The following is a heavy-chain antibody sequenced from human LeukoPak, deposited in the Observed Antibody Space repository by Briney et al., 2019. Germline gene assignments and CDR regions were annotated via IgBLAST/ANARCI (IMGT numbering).Heavy chain of an antibody. CDR1: GYTFTSYG. CDR2: ISAYNGNT. Sequence: GASVKVSCKASGYTFTSYGISWVRQAPGQGLEWMGWISAYNGNTNYAQKLQGRVTMTTDTSTSTAYMELRSLRSVDTAVYYCAREGLIVATTAHHDAFDIWGQGTMVTVSS. CDR3: AREGLIVATTAHHDAFDI. V-gene: IGHV1-18*01. D-gene: IGHD5-12*01. J-gene: IGHJ3*02.